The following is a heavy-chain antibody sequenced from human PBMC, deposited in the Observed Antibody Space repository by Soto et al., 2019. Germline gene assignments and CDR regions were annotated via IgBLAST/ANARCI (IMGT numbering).Heavy chain of an antibody. CDR1: GGSVVSNNC. V-gene: IGHV4-4*02. CDR3: GCRVEDISYDYYGMDV. CDR2: IHHREST. Sequence: PSETLSLTCAVSGGSVVSNNCWVLFRHPPGKGLEWIGEIHHRESTNLNPSLKSRVTISVDRSKNEFSLKVKSVTAADTAVYYCGCRVEDISYDYYGMDVWGQGTTVTVSS. J-gene: IGHJ6*02. D-gene: IGHD2-15*01.